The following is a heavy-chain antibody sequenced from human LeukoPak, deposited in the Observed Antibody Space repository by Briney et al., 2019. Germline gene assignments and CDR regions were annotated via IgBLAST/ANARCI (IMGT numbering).Heavy chain of an antibody. CDR1: GGSFSGYY. CDR3: ARGMYYYDSSGYYYAKPGFDY. CDR2: INHSGST. D-gene: IGHD3-22*01. Sequence: SEPLSLTCAVHGGSFSGYYWSWIRQPPGEGLEWIGEINHSGSTNYNPSLKSRVTISVDTSKNQFSLKLSSVTAADTAVYYCARGMYYYDSSGYYYAKPGFDYWGQGTLVTVSS. V-gene: IGHV4-34*01. J-gene: IGHJ4*02.